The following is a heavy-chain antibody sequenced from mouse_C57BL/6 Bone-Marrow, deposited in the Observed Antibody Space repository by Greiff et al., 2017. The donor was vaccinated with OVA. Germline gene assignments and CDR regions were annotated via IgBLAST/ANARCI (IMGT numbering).Heavy chain of an antibody. D-gene: IGHD1-1*01. CDR2: IWRGGST. CDR1: GFSFTSYG. V-gene: IGHV2-2*01. Sequence: VKLVESGPGLVQPSQCLSLTCTASGFSFTSYGVHWVRQSPGKGLEWLGVIWRGGSTDYYAAIISRLSISKDNTKSQVLFRMNSLHADDAAVYYCARHLLRAWGFDDWGQGTTLTVSS. J-gene: IGHJ2*01. CDR3: ARHLLRAWGFDD.